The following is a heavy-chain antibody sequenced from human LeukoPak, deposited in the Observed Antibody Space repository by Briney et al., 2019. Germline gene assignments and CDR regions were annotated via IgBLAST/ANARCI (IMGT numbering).Heavy chain of an antibody. Sequence: GASVKVSCKASGYTFTGYYMHWVRQAPGQGLEWMGWMNPNSGNTGYAQKFQGRVTMTRNTSISTAYMELSSLRSEDTAVYYCARTSSSWGYYYYGMDVWGQGTTVTVSS. CDR3: ARTSSSWGYYYYGMDV. J-gene: IGHJ6*02. CDR1: GYTFTGYY. CDR2: MNPNSGNT. V-gene: IGHV1-8*02. D-gene: IGHD6-13*01.